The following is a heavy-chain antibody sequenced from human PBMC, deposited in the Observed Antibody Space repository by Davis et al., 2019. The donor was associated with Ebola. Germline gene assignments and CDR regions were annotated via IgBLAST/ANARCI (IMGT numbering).Heavy chain of an antibody. CDR3: ARDLGSSTDY. J-gene: IGHJ4*02. CDR1: GIIVSSNH. D-gene: IGHD6-6*01. V-gene: IGHV3-53*01. Sequence: GESLKISCAASGIIVSSNHMSWVRQAPGKGLEWVSTFYSRGAIYYADSVKGRFTIPRENSKNTVLLQMSSLRAEDTTIYYCARDLGSSTDYWSQGTLDTVSS. CDR2: FYSRGAI.